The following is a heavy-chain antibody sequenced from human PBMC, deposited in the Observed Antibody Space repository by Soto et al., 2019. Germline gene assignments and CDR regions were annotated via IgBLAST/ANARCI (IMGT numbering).Heavy chain of an antibody. CDR3: TRGHPSIYNY. CDR2: IKEDGIEK. V-gene: IGHV3-7*01. CDR1: GFTFSNYW. D-gene: IGHD4-4*01. Sequence: GSLRLSCAASGFTFSNYWMSWVRQAPGKGLEWVANIKEDGIEKYYVDSVKGRFTISRDNAKNSLYLQMSSLRPEDTAVYYCTRGHPSIYNYWGQGTMVTVSP. J-gene: IGHJ4*02.